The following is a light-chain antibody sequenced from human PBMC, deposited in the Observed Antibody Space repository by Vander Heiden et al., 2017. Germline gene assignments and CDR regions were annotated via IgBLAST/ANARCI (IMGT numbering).Light chain of an antibody. CDR3: QQYNSYWT. CDR2: KAC. J-gene: IGKJ1*01. Sequence: DIQMTQSPSTLSASIGDRVTITCRASQSISSWLAWYQQKPGKAPKLHTFKACSSESGDPSRLSGRGSGTEFTLTISSLQADDFATYYRQQYNSYWTFGQGTKLEIK. V-gene: IGKV1-5*03. CDR1: QSISSW.